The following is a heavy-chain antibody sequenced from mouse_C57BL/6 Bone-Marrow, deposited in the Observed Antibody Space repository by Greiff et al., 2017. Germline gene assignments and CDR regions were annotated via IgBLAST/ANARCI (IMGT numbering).Heavy chain of an antibody. J-gene: IGHJ2*01. CDR3: ARAPFFITTVGLTGFDY. CDR2: IHPNSGST. Sequence: QVQLQQPGAELVKPGASVKLSCKACGYTFTSYWMHWVKQRPGQGLEWIGMIHPNSGSTNYNEKFKSKATLTVDKSSSTAYMQLSSLTSEDSAVYYCARAPFFITTVGLTGFDYWGQGTTLTVSS. D-gene: IGHD1-1*01. V-gene: IGHV1-64*01. CDR1: GYTFTSYW.